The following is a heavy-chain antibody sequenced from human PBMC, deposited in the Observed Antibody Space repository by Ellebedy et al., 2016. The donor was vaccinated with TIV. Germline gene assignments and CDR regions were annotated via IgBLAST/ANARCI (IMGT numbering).Heavy chain of an antibody. CDR1: GFTFDDYA. J-gene: IGHJ6*02. CDR3: AREPPMITFGNYYYYGMDV. V-gene: IGHV3-9*01. D-gene: IGHD3-16*01. CDR2: ISWNSGSI. Sequence: SLKISXAASGFTFDDYAMHWVRQAPGKGLEWVSGISWNSGSIGYADSVKGRFTISRDNAKNSLYLQMNSLRAEDTALYYCAREPPMITFGNYYYYGMDVWGQGTTVTVSS.